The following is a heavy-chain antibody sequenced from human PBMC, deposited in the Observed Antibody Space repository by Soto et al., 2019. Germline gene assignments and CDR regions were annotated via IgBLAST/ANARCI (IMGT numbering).Heavy chain of an antibody. J-gene: IGHJ4*02. Sequence: ASVKVSCKASGYTFTSYYTHWVRQAPGQGLEWMGIINPSGGSTSYAQKFQGRVTMTRDTSTSTVYMELSSLRSEDTAVYYCARAYYDSSGYSGLFDYWGQGTLVTVSS. CDR1: GYTFTSYY. D-gene: IGHD3-22*01. CDR2: INPSGGST. CDR3: ARAYYDSSGYSGLFDY. V-gene: IGHV1-46*01.